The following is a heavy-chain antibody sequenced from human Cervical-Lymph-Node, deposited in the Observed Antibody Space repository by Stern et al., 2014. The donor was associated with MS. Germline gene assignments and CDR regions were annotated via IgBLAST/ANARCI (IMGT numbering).Heavy chain of an antibody. Sequence: QVQLVDSGSELKEPGASVKVSCKASGYTLTNYPMNWVRQAPGQGLEWMGWINTNTGNSTYAQGFTGRFVFSLDTSVSTAYLHISSLKAEDTAVYYCARDFVDTAMITRSDYLDSWGQGTLVTVSS. CDR2: INTNTGNS. V-gene: IGHV7-4-1*02. D-gene: IGHD5-18*01. CDR1: GYTLTNYP. CDR3: ARDFVDTAMITRSDYLDS. J-gene: IGHJ4*02.